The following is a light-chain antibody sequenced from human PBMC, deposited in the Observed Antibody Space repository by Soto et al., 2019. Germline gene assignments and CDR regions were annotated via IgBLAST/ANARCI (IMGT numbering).Light chain of an antibody. CDR2: ANN. J-gene: IGLJ2*01. Sequence: QSVLTQPPSVSGTPGQRVSISCSGSRSKIGINAVDWYHQLPGTAPKVLIYANNQRPSGVPDRFSGSKSGTSASLAINGLQSDDEAHYYCAAWDDSLNGLVFGGGTQLTVL. CDR1: RSKIGINA. V-gene: IGLV1-44*01. CDR3: AAWDDSLNGLV.